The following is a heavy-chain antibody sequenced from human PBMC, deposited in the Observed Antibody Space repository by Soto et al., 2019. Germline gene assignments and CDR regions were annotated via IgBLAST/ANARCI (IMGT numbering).Heavy chain of an antibody. D-gene: IGHD6-6*01. CDR3: ARGSSIAGLYYGMDV. CDR2: IHNGGST. V-gene: IGHV4-59*11. J-gene: IGHJ6*02. CDR1: GGSISDHY. Sequence: PSETLSLTCTVSGGSISDHYYMWIRQSPGKGLEYIGYIHNGGSTNYNPSLKSRVTISLDTSKNQFSLKLSSVTAADTAVYYCARGSSIAGLYYGMDVWGQGTTVTVSS.